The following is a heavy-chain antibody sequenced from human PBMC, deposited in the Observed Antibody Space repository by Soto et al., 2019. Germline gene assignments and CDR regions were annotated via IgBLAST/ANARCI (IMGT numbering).Heavy chain of an antibody. D-gene: IGHD6-19*01. CDR1: RYRFTCYY. Sequence: ASVTVSCEDCRYRFTCYYMTCVRPAPGQGGEWMGWITAYNDDTNYAQKLQGRVTMTTDTSTSTAYMELRSLRSDDTAVYYCAGTAVAGRGDYYYGMDVWGQGTTVTLSS. CDR2: ITAYNDDT. CDR3: AGTAVAGRGDYYYGMDV. V-gene: IGHV1-18*04. J-gene: IGHJ6*02.